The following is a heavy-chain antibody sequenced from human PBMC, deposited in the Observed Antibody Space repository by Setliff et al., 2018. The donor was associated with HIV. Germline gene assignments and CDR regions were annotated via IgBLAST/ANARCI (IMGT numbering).Heavy chain of an antibody. V-gene: IGHV3-21*01. CDR2: ITSSGYV. Sequence: SLRLSCAASGFTFSSYTMNWVRQAPGKGLEWVSSITSSGYVYYADSLKGRFTVSRDDAKNSLYLQMNSLRDEDTALYYCVSNWGNYWGQGTLVTVSS. D-gene: IGHD7-27*01. J-gene: IGHJ4*02. CDR3: VSNWGNY. CDR1: GFTFSSYT.